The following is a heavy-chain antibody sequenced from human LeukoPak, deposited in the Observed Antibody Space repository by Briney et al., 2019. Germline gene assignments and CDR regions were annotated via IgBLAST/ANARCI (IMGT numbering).Heavy chain of an antibody. CDR2: IIPIFGTA. CDR1: GGTFSSYA. D-gene: IGHD2-2*01. J-gene: IGHJ6*04. Sequence: ASVKVSCKASGGTFSSYAISWVRQAPGQGLEWMGGIIPIFGTANYAQKFQGRVTITADKSTSTAYVELSSLRSEDTAVYYCARSFLVPAAIDYYGMDVWGKGTTVTVSS. V-gene: IGHV1-69*06. CDR3: ARSFLVPAAIDYYGMDV.